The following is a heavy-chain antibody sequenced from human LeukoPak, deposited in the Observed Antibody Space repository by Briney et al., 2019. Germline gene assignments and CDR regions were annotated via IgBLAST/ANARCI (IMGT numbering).Heavy chain of an antibody. CDR1: GYSISSGYY. CDR2: IYSNGNT. CDR3: ASGTFDGPLYGTYWYFHV. V-gene: IGHV4-61*01. Sequence: PSETLSLTCAVSGYSISSGYYWGWIRQPPGKGLEWIGYIYSNGNTNYNPSLKGRVTMSIETSKNQFSLQLPSVTAADTAVYYCASGTFDGPLYGTYWYFHVWGRGTLVTVSS. D-gene: IGHD1-14*01. J-gene: IGHJ2*01.